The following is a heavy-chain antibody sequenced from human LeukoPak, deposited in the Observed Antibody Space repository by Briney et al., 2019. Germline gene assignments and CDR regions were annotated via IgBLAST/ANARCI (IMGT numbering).Heavy chain of an antibody. D-gene: IGHD3-10*01. CDR3: AKGSDLYSFDY. CDR1: GFTFSTYA. Sequence: GGSLRLSCAASGFTFSTYAMTWVRQAPGKGLEWVSAISGSGGSTYYADSVKGRFTISRDNSKNTLYLQMNRLRAEDTAVYYCAKGSDLYSFDYWGQGTLVTVSS. V-gene: IGHV3-23*01. CDR2: ISGSGGST. J-gene: IGHJ4*02.